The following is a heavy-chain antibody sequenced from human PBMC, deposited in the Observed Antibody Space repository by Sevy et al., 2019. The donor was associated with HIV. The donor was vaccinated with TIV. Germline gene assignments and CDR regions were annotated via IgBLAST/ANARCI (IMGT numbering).Heavy chain of an antibody. CDR2: ISGSGGST. J-gene: IGHJ3*02. D-gene: IGHD3-22*01. CDR3: AKEYYYDSSGSVGAFDI. CDR1: GFTFSSYA. V-gene: IGHV3-23*01. Sequence: GGSLRLSCAASGFTFSSYAMSWVRQAPGKGLEWVSAISGSGGSTYYADSVKGRFTISRDKSKNSLYLQMNSLRAEDTAVYYCAKEYYYDSSGSVGAFDIWGQGTMVTVSS.